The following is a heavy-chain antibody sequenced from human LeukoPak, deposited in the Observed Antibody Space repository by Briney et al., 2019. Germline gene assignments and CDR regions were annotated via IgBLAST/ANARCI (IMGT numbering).Heavy chain of an antibody. D-gene: IGHD4-23*01. CDR2: ISSSSSYI. V-gene: IGHV3-21*01. CDR3: ARGYGGTRGDY. Sequence: PGGSLRLSCAASGFTFSSYSMNWVRQAPGKGLEWVSSISSSSSYIYYADSAKGRFTISRDNAKNSLYLQMNSPRAEDTAVYYCARGYGGTRGDYWGQGTLVTVSS. CDR1: GFTFSSYS. J-gene: IGHJ4*02.